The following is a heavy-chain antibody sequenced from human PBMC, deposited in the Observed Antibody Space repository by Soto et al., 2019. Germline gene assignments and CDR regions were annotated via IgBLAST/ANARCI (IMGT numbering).Heavy chain of an antibody. CDR3: AKXRGVVVAAANNDYGMDV. V-gene: IGHV3-30*18. J-gene: IGHJ6*02. Sequence: PGGSLRLSCAASGFTFRNYGIHWVRQAPGKGPEWVAVISYHGTNKYYADSVKGRFTISRDNSKNTLYLQMNSLRAEDTAVYYCAKXRGVVVAAANNDYGMDVWGQGTTVTVSS. CDR2: ISYHGTNK. CDR1: GFTFRNYG. D-gene: IGHD2-15*01.